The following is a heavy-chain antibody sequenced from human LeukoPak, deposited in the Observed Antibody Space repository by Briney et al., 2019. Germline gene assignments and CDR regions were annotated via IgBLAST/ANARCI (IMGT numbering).Heavy chain of an antibody. CDR3: ARDEPTVTTGPPVGS. CDR2: IDTDGTTT. J-gene: IGHJ4*02. D-gene: IGHD4-17*01. CDR1: EFTFSNYW. V-gene: IGHV3-74*01. Sequence: GGSLRLSCTTSEFTFSNYWMHWVRQVPGKGLVWVSRIDTDGTTTNYADSVKGRFTISRDNAKNTLYLQMNSLRVEDTAVYYCARDEPTVTTGPPVGSWGQGTLVTVSS.